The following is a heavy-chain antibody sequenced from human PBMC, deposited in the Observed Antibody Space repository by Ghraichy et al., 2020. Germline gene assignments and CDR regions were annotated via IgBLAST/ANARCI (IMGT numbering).Heavy chain of an antibody. J-gene: IGHJ4*02. Sequence: GESLNISCATSGFTFRSFCMHWVRQAPGKGLEWVAFISSNGRTQHYGVSVKGRCTISRDNSKNTLYLQLNNLGPEDTAVYYCAKEQYSPFDDWGQGTLVTVSS. CDR2: ISSNGRTQ. D-gene: IGHD4-11*01. CDR1: GFTFRSFC. CDR3: AKEQYSPFDD. V-gene: IGHV3-30*02.